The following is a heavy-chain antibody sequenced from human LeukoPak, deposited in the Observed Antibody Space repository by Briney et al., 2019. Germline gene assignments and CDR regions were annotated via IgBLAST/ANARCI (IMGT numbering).Heavy chain of an antibody. J-gene: IGHJ4*02. CDR3: ARVLDIWKFDY. Sequence: PSQTLSLTCTVSGGSISSGNYYWSWIRQSPGKGLEWIGYIYYSGSTYYNPSLKSRLAMSLDTSKNQFSLRLTSVTAADTAVYYCARVLDIWKFDYWGQGTLVTVSS. CDR1: GGSISSGNYY. V-gene: IGHV4-30-4*08. CDR2: IYYSGST. D-gene: IGHD5-12*01.